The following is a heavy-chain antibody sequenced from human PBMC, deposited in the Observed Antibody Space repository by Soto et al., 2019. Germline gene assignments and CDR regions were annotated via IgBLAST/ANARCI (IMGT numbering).Heavy chain of an antibody. J-gene: IGHJ5*02. Sequence: SETLSLTCTVSGGSIRTYYCSWIRQPPGKGLEWIGYINYTGGSTNYNPSLKSRVTISVDTSKNQFSLKLSSVTAADTAVYYCARGPRMYYYLDITVRAPDNWFDPWGQGTLVTVSS. CDR3: ARGPRMYYYLDITVRAPDNWFDP. CDR1: GGSIRTYY. D-gene: IGHD3-10*01. V-gene: IGHV4-59*12. CDR2: INYTGGST.